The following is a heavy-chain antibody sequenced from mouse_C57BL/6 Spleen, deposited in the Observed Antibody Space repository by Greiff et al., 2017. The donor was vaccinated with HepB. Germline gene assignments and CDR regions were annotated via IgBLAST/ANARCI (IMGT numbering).Heavy chain of an antibody. J-gene: IGHJ2*01. CDR3: ASGGLFDY. CDR1: GYTFTSYW. Sequence: QVQLQQPGAELVMPGASVKLSCKASGYTFTSYWMHWVKQRPGQGLEWIGEIDPSDSYTNYNQKFKGKSTLTVDKSSSTAYMQLSSLTSEDSAVYYCASGGLFDYWGQSTTLTVSS. D-gene: IGHD3-1*01. V-gene: IGHV1-69*01. CDR2: IDPSDSYT.